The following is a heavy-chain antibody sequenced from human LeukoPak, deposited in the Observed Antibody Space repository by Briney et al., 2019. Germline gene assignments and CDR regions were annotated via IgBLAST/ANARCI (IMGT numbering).Heavy chain of an antibody. J-gene: IGHJ4*02. D-gene: IGHD6-19*01. CDR2: IYPGDSDT. V-gene: IGHV5-51*01. CDR3: ARSVAVAGTTRFDY. Sequence: KHGESLQISCQGSGSTFTSYWIGWVRQLPGKGLEWMGIIYPGDSDTRYSLSFQGQVTISADKSISTAYLQWSSLKASDTAMYYCARSVAVAGTTRFDYWGQGTLVTVSS. CDR1: GSTFTSYW.